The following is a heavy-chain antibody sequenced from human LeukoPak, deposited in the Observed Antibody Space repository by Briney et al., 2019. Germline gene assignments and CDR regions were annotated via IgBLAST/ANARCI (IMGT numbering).Heavy chain of an antibody. Sequence: GGSLRLSCAASGFTFSSYAMHWVRQAPGKGLEYVSAISSNGGSTYYANSVKGRFTISRDNSKNTLYLQMGSLRAEDMAVYYCARGTNSYAIEPRGFDYWGQGTLVTVSS. J-gene: IGHJ4*02. CDR1: GFTFSSYA. D-gene: IGHD5-18*01. V-gene: IGHV3-64*01. CDR2: ISSNGGST. CDR3: ARGTNSYAIEPRGFDY.